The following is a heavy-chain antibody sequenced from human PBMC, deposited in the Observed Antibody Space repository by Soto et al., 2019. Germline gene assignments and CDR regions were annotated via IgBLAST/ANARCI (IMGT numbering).Heavy chain of an antibody. V-gene: IGHV4-31*03. J-gene: IGHJ4*02. CDR1: GGSISSGGYY. CDR2: TYYSGNT. D-gene: IGHD3-22*01. Sequence: QVQLQESGPGLVKPSQTLSLNCTVPGGSISSGGYYWNWIRQHPGKGLEWIGYTYYSGNTYYNPSLKSRVTMSVDTSKNQFSLRLSSVTAADTAVYSGARDPHYTDSSGYYVSSGNFYSWGQGILVTVSS. CDR3: ARDPHYTDSSGYYVSSGNFYS.